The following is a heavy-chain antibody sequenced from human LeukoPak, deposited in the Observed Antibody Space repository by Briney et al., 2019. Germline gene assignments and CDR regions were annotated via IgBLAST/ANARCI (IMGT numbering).Heavy chain of an antibody. CDR2: IWYDGSNK. Sequence: QPGRSLRLSCAASGFTFSSYGMHWVRQAPGKGLEWVAVIWYDGSNKYYADSVKGRFTISRDNSKSTLYLQMNSLRAEDTAVYYCASAYCGGDCYTLDYWGQGTLVTVSS. J-gene: IGHJ4*02. D-gene: IGHD2-21*02. CDR1: GFTFSSYG. CDR3: ASAYCGGDCYTLDY. V-gene: IGHV3-33*01.